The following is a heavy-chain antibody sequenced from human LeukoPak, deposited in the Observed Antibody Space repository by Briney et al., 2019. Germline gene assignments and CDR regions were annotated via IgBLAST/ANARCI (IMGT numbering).Heavy chain of an antibody. V-gene: IGHV3-66*01. D-gene: IGHD2-8*01. CDR3: ARDPPAVSINTYA. Sequence: GGSLRLSCAASGFTAGNNYMNWVRQAPGKGLGWVSLIFSHGETSYADSVKGRFTISRDNSKNTLYLQMNGLRVEDTAVYYCARDPPAVSINTYAWGQGTLVTVSS. CDR2: IFSHGET. J-gene: IGHJ4*02. CDR1: GFTAGNNY.